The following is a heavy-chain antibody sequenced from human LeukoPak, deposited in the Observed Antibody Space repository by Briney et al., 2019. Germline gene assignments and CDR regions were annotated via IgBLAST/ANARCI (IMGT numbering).Heavy chain of an antibody. CDR1: GGTFSSYA. CDR3: ARDRDFWSGQTNDAFDI. D-gene: IGHD3-3*01. J-gene: IGHJ3*02. CDR2: IIPIFGTA. V-gene: IGHV1-69*01. Sequence: SSVKVSCKASGGTFSSYAISWVRQAPGQGLEWMGGIIPIFGTANYAQKFQGRVTITADESMSTAYMELSSLRSEDTAVYYCARDRDFWSGQTNDAFDIWGRGTMVTVSS.